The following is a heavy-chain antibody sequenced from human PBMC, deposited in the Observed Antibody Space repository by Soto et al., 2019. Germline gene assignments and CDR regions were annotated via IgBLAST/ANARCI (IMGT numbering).Heavy chain of an antibody. Sequence: EVQLVESGGGLVQPGGSLRLSCAASGVTFRSYSMVWVRQAPGKGLEWGSYISSSSSSIYYADSVKGRFTTSRDNAKNSTYLQMNSLRVENTAVYYCGRKLGFDAVARMDVWGKGTTVTVSS. CDR3: GRKLGFDAVARMDV. J-gene: IGHJ6*01. V-gene: IGHV3-48*01. CDR2: ISSSSSSI. D-gene: IGHD6-19*01. CDR1: GVTFRSYS.